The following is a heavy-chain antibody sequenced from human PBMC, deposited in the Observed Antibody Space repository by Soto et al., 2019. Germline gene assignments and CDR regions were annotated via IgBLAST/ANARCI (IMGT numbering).Heavy chain of an antibody. CDR2: ITVYNGKT. CDR3: AIRTRPLPYYFDY. D-gene: IGHD1-1*01. Sequence: ASVKVSCKASGYTFTSYGLSWMRQAPGQGLEWMGWITVYNGKTNYAQKLQGRVTMTTDTSTSTAYMELRSLRYADTAVYYCAIRTRPLPYYFDYWGQGTLVTVSS. J-gene: IGHJ4*02. CDR1: GYTFTSYG. V-gene: IGHV1-18*01.